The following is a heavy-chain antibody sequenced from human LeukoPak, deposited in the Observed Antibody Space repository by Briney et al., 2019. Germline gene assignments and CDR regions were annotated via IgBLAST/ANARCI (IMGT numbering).Heavy chain of an antibody. CDR2: IITSGTYK. J-gene: IGHJ4*02. CDR1: GFTFTSSG. V-gene: IGHV3-21*01. D-gene: IGHD2-21*01. Sequence: PGGSLRLSCAASGFTFTSSGMNWVRQAPGRGLEWVSSIITSGTYKYYADSVKGRITISRDNAKNSLYLQMNSLRAEDTAVYYCASDHSGTYLDYWGQGTLVTVSS. CDR3: ASDHSGTYLDY.